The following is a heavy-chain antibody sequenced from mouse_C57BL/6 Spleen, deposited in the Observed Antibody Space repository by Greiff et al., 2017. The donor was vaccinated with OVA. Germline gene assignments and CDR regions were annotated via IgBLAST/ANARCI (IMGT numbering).Heavy chain of an antibody. J-gene: IGHJ4*01. D-gene: IGHD1-1*01. CDR2: IDPSDSYT. Sequence: QVQLQQPGAELVMPGASVKLSCKASGYTFTSYWMHWVKQRPGQGLEWIGEIDPSDSYTNYNQKFKGKSTLTVDKPSSTAYMQLSSLTSEYSAVYYCARWEISYYGSSYDYAMDYWGQGTSVTVSS. CDR1: GYTFTSYW. CDR3: ARWEISYYGSSYDYAMDY. V-gene: IGHV1-69*01.